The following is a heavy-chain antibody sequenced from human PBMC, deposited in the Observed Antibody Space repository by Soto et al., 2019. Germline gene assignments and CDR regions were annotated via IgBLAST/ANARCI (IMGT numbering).Heavy chain of an antibody. V-gene: IGHV1-3*01. Sequence: ASVKVSCKASGYTFTSYAMHWVRQAPGQRLEWMGWINAGNGNTKYSQKFQGRVTITRDTSASTAYMELSSLRSEDTAVYYCASRLECHNPHRGCRDYYYYGMDVWGQGTTVTVS. J-gene: IGHJ6*02. D-gene: IGHD3-3*01. CDR3: ASRLECHNPHRGCRDYYYYGMDV. CDR1: GYTFTSYA. CDR2: INAGNGNT.